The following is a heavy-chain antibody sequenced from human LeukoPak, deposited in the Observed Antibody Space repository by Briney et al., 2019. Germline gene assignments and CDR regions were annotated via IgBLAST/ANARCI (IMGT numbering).Heavy chain of an antibody. CDR1: GFTFDDYA. Sequence: PGRSLRLSCAASGFTFDDYAMHWVRQAPGKGLEWVSGISWNSGSIGYADSVKGRFTISRDNAKNSLYLQMNSLRAEDTALYYCAKDMDTLYRGPRAFDIWGQGTMVTVSS. CDR3: AKDMDTLYRGPRAFDI. CDR2: ISWNSGSI. V-gene: IGHV3-9*01. J-gene: IGHJ3*02. D-gene: IGHD5-18*01.